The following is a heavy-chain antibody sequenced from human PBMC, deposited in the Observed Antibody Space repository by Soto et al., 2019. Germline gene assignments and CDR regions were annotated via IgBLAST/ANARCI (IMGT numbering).Heavy chain of an antibody. CDR2: ISSSSSTI. Sequence: EVQLVESGGGLVQPGGSLRLSCAASGFTFSSYSMNWVRQAPGKGLEWVSYISSSSSTIYYADSVKGRFTISRDNAKNSLYLQMNSLIDEDTAVYYCEGSLHTFFGVGNFAYWGQGTLFTVS. CDR1: GFTFSSYS. J-gene: IGHJ4*02. V-gene: IGHV3-48*02. CDR3: EGSLHTFFGVGNFAY. D-gene: IGHD3-3*01.